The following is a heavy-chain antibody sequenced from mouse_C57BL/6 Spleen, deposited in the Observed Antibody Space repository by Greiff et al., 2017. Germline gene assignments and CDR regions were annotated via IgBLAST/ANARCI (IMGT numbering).Heavy chain of an antibody. J-gene: IGHJ4*01. CDR3: ARDYYGSSYIYYAMDY. D-gene: IGHD1-1*01. CDR2: LYPGDGDT. V-gene: IGHV1-82*01. Sequence: QVQLQQSGPELVKPGASVKISCKASGYAFSSSWMNWVKQRPGKGLEWIGRLYPGDGDTNYNGKFKGKATLTADKSSSTAYMQLSSLTSEDSAVYFCARDYYGSSYIYYAMDYWGQGTSVTVSS. CDR1: GYAFSSSW.